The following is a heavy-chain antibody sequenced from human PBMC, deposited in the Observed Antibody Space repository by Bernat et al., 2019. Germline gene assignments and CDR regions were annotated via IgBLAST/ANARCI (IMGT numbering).Heavy chain of an antibody. J-gene: IGHJ6*03. CDR1: GFTFGTFA. D-gene: IGHD2-21*01. CDR2: MTGGGTT. V-gene: IGHV3-23*04. Sequence: EVRLVESGGDLVQPGGSLRLSCAASGFTFGTFAMSWVRQAPGKGLEWVSAMTGGGTTYYADSVKGRVIISRDNSKNMLFMQMNSLTAEDTAVYYCAKFRGQLIRNYYMNFWGEGTTVTVS. CDR3: AKFRGQLIRNYYMNF.